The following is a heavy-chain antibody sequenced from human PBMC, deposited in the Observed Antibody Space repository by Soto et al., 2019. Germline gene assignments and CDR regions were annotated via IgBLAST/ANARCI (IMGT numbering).Heavy chain of an antibody. Sequence: GGSLRLSCAASGFTFSSYAMHWVRQAPGKGLEWVAVISYDGSNKYYADSVKGRFTISRDNSKNTLYLQMNSLRAEDTAVYYCARDHLTMVRGVIYDGMDVWGQGTTVTVSS. CDR1: GFTFSSYA. CDR2: ISYDGSNK. V-gene: IGHV3-30-3*01. J-gene: IGHJ6*02. D-gene: IGHD3-10*01. CDR3: ARDHLTMVRGVIYDGMDV.